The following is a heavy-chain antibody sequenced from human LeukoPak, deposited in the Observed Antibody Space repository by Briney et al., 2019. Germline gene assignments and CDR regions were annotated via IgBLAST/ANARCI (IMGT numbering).Heavy chain of an antibody. J-gene: IGHJ4*02. CDR2: INHSGST. D-gene: IGHD3-22*01. CDR1: GGSFSGYY. V-gene: IGHV4-34*01. CDR3: ARRRYYYDSSGTGDY. Sequence: SETLSLTCAVYGGSFSGYYWSWIRQPPGKGLEWIGEINHSGSTNYNPSLKSRVTISVDTSKNQFSLKLSSVTAADTAVYYCARRRYYYDSSGTGDYWGQGTLVTVSS.